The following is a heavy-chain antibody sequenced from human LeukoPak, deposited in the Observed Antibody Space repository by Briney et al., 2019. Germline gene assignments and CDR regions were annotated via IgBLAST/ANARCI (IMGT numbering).Heavy chain of an antibody. J-gene: IGHJ2*01. D-gene: IGHD4-17*01. Sequence: SETLSLTCAVSGGSFSGYYWSWIRQPPGKGLEWIGEINHSGSTNYNPSLKSRVTISVDTSKNQFSLKLSSVTAADTAVYYCARRIALYYGDYGWYFDLWGRGTLVTVSS. CDR3: ARRIALYYGDYGWYFDL. V-gene: IGHV4-34*01. CDR1: GGSFSGYY. CDR2: INHSGST.